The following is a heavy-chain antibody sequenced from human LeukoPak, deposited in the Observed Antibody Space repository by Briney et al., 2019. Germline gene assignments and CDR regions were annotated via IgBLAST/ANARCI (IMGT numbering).Heavy chain of an antibody. Sequence: GGSLRLSCAASGFTFSSYEMNWVRQAPGKGLEWVSYISSGGSTIYYADSAKGRFTISRDNAKNSLYLQMNSLRAEDTAVYYCATPPGLLFSYYYGMDVWGQGTTVTVSS. J-gene: IGHJ6*02. CDR2: ISSGGSTI. CDR1: GFTFSSYE. V-gene: IGHV3-48*03. CDR3: ATPPGLLFSYYYGMDV. D-gene: IGHD2/OR15-2a*01.